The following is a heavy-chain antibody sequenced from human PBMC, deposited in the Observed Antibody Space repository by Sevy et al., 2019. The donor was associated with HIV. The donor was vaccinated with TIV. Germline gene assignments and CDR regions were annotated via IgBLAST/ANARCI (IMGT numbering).Heavy chain of an antibody. J-gene: IGHJ6*03. CDR1: GFTFSSYA. V-gene: IGHV3-30-3*01. Sequence: GGSLRLSCAASGFTFSSYAMHWVRQAPGKGLEWVAVISYDGSNKYYADSVKGRFTMSRDNSKNTLYLQMNSLRAEDTAVYYCAGLIAAAVDYYYYMDVWGKGTTVTVSS. CDR2: ISYDGSNK. D-gene: IGHD6-13*01. CDR3: AGLIAAAVDYYYYMDV.